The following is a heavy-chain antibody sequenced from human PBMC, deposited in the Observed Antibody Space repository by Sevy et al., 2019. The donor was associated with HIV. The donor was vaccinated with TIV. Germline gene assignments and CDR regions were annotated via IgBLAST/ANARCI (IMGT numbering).Heavy chain of an antibody. V-gene: IGHV3-9*01. J-gene: IGHJ3*02. CDR2: ISWNSGSI. D-gene: IGHD6-19*01. CDR1: GFTFDDYA. CDR3: VYVTQLRYTSGWGAFDI. Sequence: GGSLRLSCAASGFTFDDYAMHWVRQAPGKGLEWVSGISWNSGSIGYADSVKGGFTISRYNAKYSLCLQMNSLSVEVTALYYCVYVTQLRYTSGWGAFDIWGQGTMVTVSS.